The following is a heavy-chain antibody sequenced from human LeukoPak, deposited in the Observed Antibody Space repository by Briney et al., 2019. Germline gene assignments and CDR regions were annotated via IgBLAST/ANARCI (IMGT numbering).Heavy chain of an antibody. V-gene: IGHV4-38-2*01. CDR3: ARCGNWAYNWFDP. CDR2: IYHSGTT. CDR1: GYSITSCYY. Sequence: SETLSLTCDVSGYSITSCYYWGWIRQPPGKGLEWIGSIYHSGTTYYNPSLKSRVTVSVDTSKNQFSLNLSSVTAADTAVYYCARCGNWAYNWFDPWGQGTLVTVSS. J-gene: IGHJ5*02. D-gene: IGHD7-27*01.